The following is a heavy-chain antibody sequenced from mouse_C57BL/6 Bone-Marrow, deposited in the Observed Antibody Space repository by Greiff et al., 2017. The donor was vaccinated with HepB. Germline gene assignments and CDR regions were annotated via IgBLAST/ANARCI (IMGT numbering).Heavy chain of an antibody. CDR2: INPSTGGT. D-gene: IGHD2-2*01. Sequence: QLQQSGPELVKPGASVKISCKASGYSFTGYYMNWVKQSPEKSLEWIGEINPSTGGTTYNQKFKAKATLTVDKSSSTAYMQLKSLTSEDSAVYYCARVAGYQDYFDYWGQGTTLTVSS. V-gene: IGHV1-42*01. J-gene: IGHJ2*01. CDR3: ARVAGYQDYFDY. CDR1: GYSFTGYY.